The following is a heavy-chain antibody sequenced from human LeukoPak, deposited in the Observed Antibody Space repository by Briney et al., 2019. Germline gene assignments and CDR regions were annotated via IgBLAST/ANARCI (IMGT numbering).Heavy chain of an antibody. Sequence: PPQTLSLTCRVSDDSIDSVSYYWLWIRQAAGKGLEWIGRIHSSGTSNSNPSLKSRVTMPVDTSKKEFSLKVDSVTAADTATYFCARDGGLAITGHAAIHIWGPGTTVIVSS. D-gene: IGHD3-16*01. CDR3: ARDGGLAITGHAAIHI. CDR2: IHSSGTS. J-gene: IGHJ3*02. V-gene: IGHV4-61*02. CDR1: DDSIDSVSYY.